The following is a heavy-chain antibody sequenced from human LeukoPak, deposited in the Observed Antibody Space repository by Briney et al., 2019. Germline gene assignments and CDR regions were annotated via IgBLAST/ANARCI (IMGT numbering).Heavy chain of an antibody. CDR2: INHSGST. CDR1: GGSFSGYY. Sequence: SETLSLTCAVYGGSFSGYYWSWIRQPPGKGLEGIGEINHSGSTNYNPSLKSQVTISVDTSKNQFSLKLSSVTAADTAVYYCARGYGDHEYYFDYWGQGTLVTVSS. J-gene: IGHJ4*02. V-gene: IGHV4-34*01. CDR3: ARGYGDHEYYFDY. D-gene: IGHD4-17*01.